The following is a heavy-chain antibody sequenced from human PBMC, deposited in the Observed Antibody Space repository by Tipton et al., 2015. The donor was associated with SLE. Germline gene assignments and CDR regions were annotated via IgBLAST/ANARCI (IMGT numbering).Heavy chain of an antibody. V-gene: IGHV1-3*01. CDR2: INAGNGNT. CDR1: GYTFTSYA. CDR3: ARDLYPGIAVAGQGYFQH. J-gene: IGHJ1*01. D-gene: IGHD6-19*01. Sequence: QLVQSGAEVKKPGASVKVSCKASGYTFTSYAMHWVRQDPGQRLEWMGWINAGNGNTKYSQKFQGRVTITRDTSASTAYMELSSLRSEDTAAYYCARDLYPGIAVAGQGYFQHWGQGTLVTVSS.